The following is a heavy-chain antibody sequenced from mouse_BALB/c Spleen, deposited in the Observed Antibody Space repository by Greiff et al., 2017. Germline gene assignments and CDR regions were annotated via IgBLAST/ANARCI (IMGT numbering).Heavy chain of an antibody. D-gene: IGHD1-1*01. CDR3: ARGYYGSSPDY. CDR1: GFNIKDTY. J-gene: IGHJ4*01. CDR2: IDPANGNT. Sequence: EVQRVESGAELVKPGASVKLSCTASGFNIKDTYMHWVKQRPEQGLEWIGRIDPANGNTKYDPKFQGKATITADTSSNTAYLQLSSLTSEDTAVYYCARGYYGSSPDYWGQGTSVTVSS. V-gene: IGHV14-3*02.